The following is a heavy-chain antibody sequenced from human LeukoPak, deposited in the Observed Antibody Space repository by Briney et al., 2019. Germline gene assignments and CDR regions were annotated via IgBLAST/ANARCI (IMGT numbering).Heavy chain of an antibody. CDR3: IYCSSTSCHQFDY. CDR2: ISAYNGNT. D-gene: IGHD2-2*01. CDR1: GYTFTSYG. Sequence: ASVKVSCKASGYTFTSYGISWVRQAPGQGLEWMGWISAYNGNTNYAQKLQGRVTMTTDTSTSTACMELRSLRSDDTAVYYCIYCSSTSCHQFDYWGQGTLVTVSS. J-gene: IGHJ4*02. V-gene: IGHV1-18*01.